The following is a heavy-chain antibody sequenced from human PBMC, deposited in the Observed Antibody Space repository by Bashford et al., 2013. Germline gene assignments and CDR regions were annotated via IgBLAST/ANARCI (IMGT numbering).Heavy chain of an antibody. Sequence: SETLSLTCAVSGGSISSGGYSWSWIRQPPGKGLEWIGHIYHSGSTYYNPSLKSRVTISVDRSKNQFSLKLSSVTAADTAVYYCARGLGVVVPAAKGDGLGSTPWGQGEPWVTVSS. CDR2: IYHSGST. D-gene: IGHD2-2*01. CDR1: GGSISSGGYS. V-gene: IGHV4-30-2*01. J-gene: IGHJ5*02. CDR3: ARGLGVVVPAAKGDGLGSTP.